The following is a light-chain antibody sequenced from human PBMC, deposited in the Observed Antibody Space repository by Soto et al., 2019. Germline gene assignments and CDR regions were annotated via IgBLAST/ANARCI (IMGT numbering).Light chain of an antibody. J-gene: IGKJ4*01. CDR3: QQYYSTPLT. CDR2: WAS. CDR1: QSVLYSSNRKSY. V-gene: IGKV4-1*01. Sequence: DIMMAQSPYSLAVSLCGIGTINSKSIQSVLYSSNRKSYLAWYQQKPGQPPKLLIYWASTRESGVPDRFSGSGSGTDFTLTISSLQAEDVAVYYCQQYYSTPLTFGGGTKVDIK.